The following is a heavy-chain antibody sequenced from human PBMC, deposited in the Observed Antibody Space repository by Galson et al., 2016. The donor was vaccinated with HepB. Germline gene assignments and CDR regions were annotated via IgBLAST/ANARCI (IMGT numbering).Heavy chain of an antibody. CDR2: ISNKAGTYST. Sequence: SLRLFCAASGFTFNNFGMHWVRQAPGKGLEWVGRISNKAGTYSTDYAASVKGRVTISRDDSQNSLYLQMNSLKSDDTAVYYCVRDNWGLDYWGQGALDTVSS. V-gene: IGHV3-72*01. CDR1: GFTFNNFG. CDR3: VRDNWGLDY. J-gene: IGHJ4*02. D-gene: IGHD7-27*01.